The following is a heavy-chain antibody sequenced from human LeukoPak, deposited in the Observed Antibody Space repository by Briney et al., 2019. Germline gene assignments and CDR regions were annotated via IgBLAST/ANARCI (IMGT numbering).Heavy chain of an antibody. CDR2: IYYSGST. V-gene: IGHV4-39*07. J-gene: IGHJ4*02. Sequence: KPSETLSLTCTVSGGSISSSSYYWGWIRQPPGKGLEWIGSIYYSGSTYYNPSLKSRVTMSVDTSKKHFSLKLSSVTAADTAVYYCARERGYNYGNDYWGQGTLVTVSS. CDR3: ARERGYNYGNDY. D-gene: IGHD5-18*01. CDR1: GGSISSSSYY.